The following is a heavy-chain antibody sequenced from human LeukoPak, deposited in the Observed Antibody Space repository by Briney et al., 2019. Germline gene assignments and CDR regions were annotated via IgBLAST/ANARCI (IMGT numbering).Heavy chain of an antibody. Sequence: GGSLRLSCAASGFTFSSYAMSWVRQAPGKGLEWVSAISGSGGSTYYADSVKGRFTISRDNSKNTLYLQMNSLRAEDTAVYYCARGSGSYYSFDYWGQGTLVTVSS. CDR2: ISGSGGST. CDR3: ARGSGSYYSFDY. J-gene: IGHJ4*02. CDR1: GFTFSSYA. V-gene: IGHV3-23*01. D-gene: IGHD1-26*01.